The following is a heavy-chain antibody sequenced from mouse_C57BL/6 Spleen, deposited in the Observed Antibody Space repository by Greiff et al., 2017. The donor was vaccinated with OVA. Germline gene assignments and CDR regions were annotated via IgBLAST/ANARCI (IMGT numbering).Heavy chain of an antibody. J-gene: IGHJ2*01. CDR3: TRRTEDYFDY. Sequence: QVQLQQSGAALVRPGASVTLSCKASGYTFTDSELHWVKPTPVHGLEWIGAIYPETGGTASNQQFKGKAILTADKSSSTAYMELRSLTSEDSAVYYCTRRTEDYFDYWGQGTTLTVSS. CDR2: IYPETGGT. CDR1: GYTFTDSE. V-gene: IGHV1-15*01.